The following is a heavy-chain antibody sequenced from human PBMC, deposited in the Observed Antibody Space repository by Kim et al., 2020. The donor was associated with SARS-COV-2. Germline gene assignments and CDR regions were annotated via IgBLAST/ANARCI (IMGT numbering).Heavy chain of an antibody. CDR1: GFTFTTYA. CDR2: ISSNGGNT. V-gene: IGHV3-64D*06. D-gene: IGHD6-19*01. Sequence: GGSLRLSCSASGFTFTTYAMHWVRQAPGKGLQYVSGISSNGGNTYHADSVKGRFTISRDNSKNMLYLQMSSLGLEDTAMYYCAKEMRTGWYNFDYWGQGTLVSVSS. CDR3: AKEMRTGWYNFDY. J-gene: IGHJ4*02.